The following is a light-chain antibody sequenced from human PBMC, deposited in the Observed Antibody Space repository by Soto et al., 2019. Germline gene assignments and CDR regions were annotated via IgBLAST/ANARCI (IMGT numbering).Light chain of an antibody. CDR3: QQYNNWPRT. V-gene: IGKV1-5*01. Sequence: DIQMTQSPSTVSGSVGDRVTITCRARQTISSWLAWYQQKPGKAPKFLIYDVSTLESGVPSRFSGSGSGTEFTLTISSLQSEDFAVYSCQQYNNWPRTFGQGTKVDIK. J-gene: IGKJ1*01. CDR1: QTISSW. CDR2: DVS.